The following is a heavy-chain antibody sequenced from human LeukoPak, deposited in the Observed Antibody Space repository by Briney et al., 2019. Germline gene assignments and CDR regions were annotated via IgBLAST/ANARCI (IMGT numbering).Heavy chain of an antibody. J-gene: IGHJ6*03. V-gene: IGHV3-49*03. CDR3: TRAGQYGDYYYYYMDV. CDR1: GFTFGDYA. Sequence: TGGSLRLSCTASGFTFGDYAMSWFRQAPGKGLEWVGFIRSKAYGCTTEYAASVKGRFTISRDDSKSIAYLQMNSLKTEDTAVYYCTRAGQYGDYYYYYMDVWGKGTTVTVSS. D-gene: IGHD4-17*01. CDR2: IRSKAYGCTT.